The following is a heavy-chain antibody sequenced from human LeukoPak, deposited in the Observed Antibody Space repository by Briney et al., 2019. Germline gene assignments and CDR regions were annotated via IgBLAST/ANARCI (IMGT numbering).Heavy chain of an antibody. D-gene: IGHD6-19*01. J-gene: IGHJ4*02. CDR1: GGSISSSNW. Sequence: SETLSLTCAVSGGSISSSNWWRWVRQPPGKGLEWIGEIYRSGSTNYNPSLKSRVTISVDKSKNQFSLKVRSVTAADTAVYYCVRDGLSSLDFWGQGTLVTVSS. CDR3: VRDGLSSLDF. V-gene: IGHV4-4*02. CDR2: IYRSGST.